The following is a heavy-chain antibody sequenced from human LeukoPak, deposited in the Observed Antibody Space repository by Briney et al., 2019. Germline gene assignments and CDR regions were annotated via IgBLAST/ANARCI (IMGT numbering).Heavy chain of an antibody. J-gene: IGHJ6*03. Sequence: ASVKVSCKASGYTFTGYYMHWVRQAPGQGLEWMGWINPNSGGTNYAQKFQGRVTMTRDTSISTAYMELSRLRSDDTAVYYCARDLDTAISYYYYYYMDVWGKGTTVTVSS. D-gene: IGHD5-18*01. V-gene: IGHV1-2*02. CDR1: GYTFTGYY. CDR2: INPNSGGT. CDR3: ARDLDTAISYYYYYYMDV.